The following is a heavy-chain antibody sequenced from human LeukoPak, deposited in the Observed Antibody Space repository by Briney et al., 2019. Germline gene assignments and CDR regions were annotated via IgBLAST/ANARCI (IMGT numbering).Heavy chain of an antibody. D-gene: IGHD4-11*01. CDR1: GGSISSSNYY. Sequence: SETLSLTYTVSGGSISSSNYYWGWICQPPGKGLEWIGRIYTSGSTNYNPSLKSRVTMSVDTSKNQFSLKLSSVTAADTAVYYCARDGLQFPDYWGQGTLVTVSS. CDR2: IYTSGST. V-gene: IGHV4-39*07. CDR3: ARDGLQFPDY. J-gene: IGHJ4*02.